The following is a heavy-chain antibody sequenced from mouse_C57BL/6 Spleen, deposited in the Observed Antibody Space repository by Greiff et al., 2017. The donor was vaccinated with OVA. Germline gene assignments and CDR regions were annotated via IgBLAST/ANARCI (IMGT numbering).Heavy chain of an antibody. J-gene: IGHJ1*03. CDR1: GYTFTSYW. D-gene: IGHD1-1*01. Sequence: VQLQQPGAELVRPGSSVKLSCKASGYTFTSYWMPWVKQRPIQGLEWIGNIDPSDSETHYNQKFKDKATLTVDKSSSTAYMQLSSLTSEDSAVYYCARSPYGSSYDWYFDVWGTGTTVTVSS. CDR2: IDPSDSET. V-gene: IGHV1-52*01. CDR3: ARSPYGSSYDWYFDV.